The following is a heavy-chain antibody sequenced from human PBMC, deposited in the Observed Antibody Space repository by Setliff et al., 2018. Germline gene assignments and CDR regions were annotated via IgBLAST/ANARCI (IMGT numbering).Heavy chain of an antibody. CDR1: GFTFSSYW. V-gene: IGHV3-48*04. CDR2: ISSSGSTI. D-gene: IGHD6-19*01. CDR3: ARSLPFASVAGTGCDY. Sequence: PGGSLRLSCAASGFTFSSYWMSWVRQAPGKGLEWVSYISSSGSTIYYADSVKGRFPISRDNAKNSLYLQMNSLRAEDTAVYYCARSLPFASVAGTGCDYWGQGTLVTVSS. J-gene: IGHJ4*02.